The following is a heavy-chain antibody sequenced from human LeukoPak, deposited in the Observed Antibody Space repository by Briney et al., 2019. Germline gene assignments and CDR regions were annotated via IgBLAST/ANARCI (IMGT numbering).Heavy chain of an antibody. CDR2: ISYIGST. CDR1: GGSFSSHY. J-gene: IGHJ3*02. V-gene: IGHV4-59*11. Sequence: SETLSLTCTGSGGSFSSHYWSWIRQPPGKGLEWIGYISYIGSTNYNPSLKSRVTISVDTSKNQFSLNLSSITAAETAVYYCTRDPTTVTKGLDIWGQGTMVTVSS. CDR3: TRDPTTVTKGLDI. D-gene: IGHD4-17*01.